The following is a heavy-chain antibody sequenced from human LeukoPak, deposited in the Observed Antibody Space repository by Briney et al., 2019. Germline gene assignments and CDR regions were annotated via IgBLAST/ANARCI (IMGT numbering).Heavy chain of an antibody. V-gene: IGHV1-2*02. Sequence: ASVKVSCKASGYTFTGYYMHWGRQAPGQGLEWMGWINPKSGSTNYAQKFQGSVTMTRDTSISTAYMELSRLRSDDTAVYYCPSSLEATILWGQGTLVTVSS. J-gene: IGHJ4*02. CDR3: PSSLEATIL. CDR2: INPKSGST. CDR1: GYTFTGYY. D-gene: IGHD5-12*01.